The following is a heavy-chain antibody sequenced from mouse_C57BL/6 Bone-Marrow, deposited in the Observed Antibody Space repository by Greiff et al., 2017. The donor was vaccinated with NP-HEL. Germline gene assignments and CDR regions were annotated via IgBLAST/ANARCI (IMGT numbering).Heavy chain of an antibody. Sequence: QVQLQQSGAELVRPGTSVNVSCKASGYAFTNYLIEWVKQRPGQGLEWIGVINPGSGGTNYNEKFKGKATLTADKSSSTAYMQLSSLTSEDSAVYFCASRYFDYWGQGTTLTVSS. CDR3: ASRYFDY. CDR2: INPGSGGT. V-gene: IGHV1-54*01. CDR1: GYAFTNYL. J-gene: IGHJ2*01.